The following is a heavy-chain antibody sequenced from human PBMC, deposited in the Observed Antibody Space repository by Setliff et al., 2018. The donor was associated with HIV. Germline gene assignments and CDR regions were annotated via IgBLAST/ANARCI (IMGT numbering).Heavy chain of an antibody. CDR2: INHSGGT. Sequence: KSSETLSLTCAVSGGSFSGYYWNWIRQPPGRGLEWIGEINHSGGTNYNPSLKSRVTISVDTSKTQFSLKLSSVTAADTAAYYCARRAEDYYDTSGYYYGYYFDYWGQGTLVTV. D-gene: IGHD3-22*01. V-gene: IGHV4-34*01. J-gene: IGHJ4*02. CDR3: ARRAEDYYDTSGYYYGYYFDY. CDR1: GGSFSGYY.